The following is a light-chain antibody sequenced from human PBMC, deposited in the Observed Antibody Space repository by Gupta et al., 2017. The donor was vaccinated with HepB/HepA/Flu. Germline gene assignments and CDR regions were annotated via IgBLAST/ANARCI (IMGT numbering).Light chain of an antibody. Sequence: DIQMTQSPSSLSASVGDRVTITCRGSPDIGNYLAWYQQKAGKVPKLLIYAASTLQSGVPSRFSGSGSGTDFTLTISSLQPEDVATYYCQQYNSAPLTFGPGTKVDIK. J-gene: IGKJ3*01. CDR2: AAS. CDR1: PDIGNY. V-gene: IGKV1-27*01. CDR3: QQYNSAPLT.